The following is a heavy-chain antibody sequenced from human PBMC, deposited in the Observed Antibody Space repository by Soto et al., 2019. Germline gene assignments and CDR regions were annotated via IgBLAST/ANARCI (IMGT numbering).Heavy chain of an antibody. CDR3: ARDSSPRITMVRGVIVWFDP. J-gene: IGHJ5*02. D-gene: IGHD3-10*01. CDR1: GGSISSYY. Sequence: SETLSLTCTVSGGSISSYYWSWIRQPAGKGLEWIGRIYTSGSTNYNPSLKSRVTRSVDTSKNQFSLKLSSVTAADTAVYYCARDSSPRITMVRGVIVWFDPWGQGTLVTVSS. CDR2: IYTSGST. V-gene: IGHV4-4*07.